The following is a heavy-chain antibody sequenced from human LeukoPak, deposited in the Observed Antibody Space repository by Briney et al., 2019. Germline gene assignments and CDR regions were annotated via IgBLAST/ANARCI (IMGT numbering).Heavy chain of an antibody. CDR1: GGSISSGGYY. J-gene: IGHJ4*02. V-gene: IGHV4-31*03. Sequence: SETLSLTCTVSGGSISSGGYYWSWIRQHSGKGLEWIGYIYYSGSTYYNPSLKSRVTISVDTSKNQFSLKLSSVTAADTAVYYCARYMGPYYFDYWGQGTLVTVSS. D-gene: IGHD1-26*01. CDR2: IYYSGST. CDR3: ARYMGPYYFDY.